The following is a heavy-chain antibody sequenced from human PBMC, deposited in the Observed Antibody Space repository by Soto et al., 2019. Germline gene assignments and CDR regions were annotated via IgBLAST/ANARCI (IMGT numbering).Heavy chain of an antibody. CDR3: AKVGQQLVRDDY. CDR2: ISGSGGST. Sequence: PVGSLRLSCAASGFTFSSYAMSWVRQAPGKGLEWVSAISGSGGSTFYADSVKGRFTISRDNSKNTLYLQMNSLRAEDTAVYYCAKVGQQLVRDDYWGQGTLVTVSS. CDR1: GFTFSSYA. D-gene: IGHD6-13*01. V-gene: IGHV3-23*01. J-gene: IGHJ4*02.